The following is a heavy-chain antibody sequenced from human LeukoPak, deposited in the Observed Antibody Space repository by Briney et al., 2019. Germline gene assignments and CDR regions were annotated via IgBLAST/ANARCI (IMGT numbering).Heavy chain of an antibody. CDR1: GGSFSAYY. J-gene: IGHJ2*01. CDR2: INHSGST. Sequence: SETLSLTCAVYGGSFSAYYWSWIRQPPGKGPEWIGEINHSGSTNYNPSLKSRVTISVDTSKNQFSLKLSSVTAADTAVYYCARGYGDYINWYFDLWGRGTLVTVSS. V-gene: IGHV4-34*01. CDR3: ARGYGDYINWYFDL. D-gene: IGHD4-17*01.